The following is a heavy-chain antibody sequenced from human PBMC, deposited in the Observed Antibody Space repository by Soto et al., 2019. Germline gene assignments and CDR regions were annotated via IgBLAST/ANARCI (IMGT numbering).Heavy chain of an antibody. CDR3: AKSRARWYFDL. CDR2: ISYDGSNK. CDR1: GLTLSSYG. J-gene: IGHJ2*01. Sequence: QVQLVESGGGVVQPGRSLRLSCAASGLTLSSYGMHWVRQAPGKGLGWVAVISYDGSNKYYADSVKGRFTISRDNSKNTLYLQMNSLRAEDTAVYYCAKSRARWYFDLWGRGTLVTVSS. V-gene: IGHV3-30*18.